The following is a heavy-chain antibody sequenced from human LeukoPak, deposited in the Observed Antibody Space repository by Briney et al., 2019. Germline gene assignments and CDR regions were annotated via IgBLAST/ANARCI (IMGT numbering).Heavy chain of an antibody. CDR2: IRSSSSYI. CDR1: GFTFSTYR. V-gene: IGHV3-21*06. D-gene: IGHD4-17*01. CDR3: AREVRVTTVLDY. J-gene: IGHJ4*02. Sequence: GGTLRLSCAASGFTFSTYRMNWVRQAPGKGLEWVSSIRSSSSYIYYADSVNGRFTISRDNAKNSLFLQMYSLRAEDTAVYYCAREVRVTTVLDYWGQGTQVTVFS.